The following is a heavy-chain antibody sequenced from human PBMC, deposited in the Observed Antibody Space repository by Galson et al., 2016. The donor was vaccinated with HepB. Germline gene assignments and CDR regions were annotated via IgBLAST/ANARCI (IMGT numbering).Heavy chain of an antibody. J-gene: IGHJ4*02. CDR1: GFSFSNSG. Sequence: SLRLSCAASGFSFSNSGMSWVRQAPGRGLEWVSGITRSDDATHYADFVKGRFTISRDNSKNTHYLYMNNLTAGDTAIYYCGKHGGFDYWGQGALVTVSS. CDR2: ITRSDDAT. D-gene: IGHD3-16*01. V-gene: IGHV3-23*01. CDR3: GKHGGFDY.